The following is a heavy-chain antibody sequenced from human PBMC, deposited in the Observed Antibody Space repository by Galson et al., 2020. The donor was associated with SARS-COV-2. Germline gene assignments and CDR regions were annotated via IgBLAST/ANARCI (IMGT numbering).Heavy chain of an antibody. J-gene: IGHJ4*02. CDR2: IVVGSGKT. V-gene: IGHV1-58*01. D-gene: IGHD1-26*01. CDR1: GFSYTASA. Sequence: SVKVSCKTSGFSYTASAVQWVRQPRGQRLEWIGWIVVGSGKTNYAQKFQERVTITRDMSTSTAYMEMSSLRSEDTAVYYCAAFVGNNPAYWGQGTLVAVAS. CDR3: AAFVGNNPAY.